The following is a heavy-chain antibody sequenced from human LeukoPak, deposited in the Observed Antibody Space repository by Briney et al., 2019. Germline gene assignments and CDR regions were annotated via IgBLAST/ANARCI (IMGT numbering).Heavy chain of an antibody. D-gene: IGHD3-22*01. V-gene: IGHV3-30*18. CDR3: AKALTYYYDSSGFLSSEDNDAFDI. J-gene: IGHJ3*02. Sequence: GRSLRLSCAASGFTFSSYGMHWVRQAPGKGLEWVAVISYDGSNKYYADSVKGRFTISRDNSKNTLYLQMNSLRAEDTAVYYCAKALTYYYDSSGFLSSEDNDAFDIWGQGTMVTVSS. CDR1: GFTFSSYG. CDR2: ISYDGSNK.